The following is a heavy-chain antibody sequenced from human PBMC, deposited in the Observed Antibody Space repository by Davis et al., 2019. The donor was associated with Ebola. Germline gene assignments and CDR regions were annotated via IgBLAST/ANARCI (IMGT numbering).Heavy chain of an antibody. CDR2: VHGGNGNT. CDR1: GFTLTNYA. V-gene: IGHV1-3*01. D-gene: IGHD2-15*01. Sequence: ASVKVSCKASGFTLTNYAIHWVRQAPGQRLEWMGWVHGGNGNTKFSQRFQGRVTITRDTSASTAYMELSSLRSEDTAVYYCARDCSGGSCYYYYYYGMDVWGKGTTVTVSS. J-gene: IGHJ6*04. CDR3: ARDCSGGSCYYYYYYGMDV.